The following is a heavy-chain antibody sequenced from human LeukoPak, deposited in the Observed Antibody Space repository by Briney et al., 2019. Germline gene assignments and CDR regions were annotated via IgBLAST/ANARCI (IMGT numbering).Heavy chain of an antibody. D-gene: IGHD5-18*01. CDR2: IYSGGST. CDR1: GFTVSSNY. V-gene: IGHV3-53*01. J-gene: IGHJ4*02. Sequence: PGGSLRLSCAASGFTVSSNYMSWVRQAPGKGLEWVSVIYSGGSTYYADSVKGRFTISRDNSKNTLYLQMNSPRAEDTAVYYCARGLLGYSYGNDYWGQGTLVTVSS. CDR3: ARGLLGYSYGNDY.